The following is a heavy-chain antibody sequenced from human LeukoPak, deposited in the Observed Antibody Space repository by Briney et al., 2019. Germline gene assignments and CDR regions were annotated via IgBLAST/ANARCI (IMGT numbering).Heavy chain of an antibody. Sequence: ASVKVSCKASGYTFTSYGISWVRQAPGQGLEWMGWISAYNGNTDYAQKLQGRVTMTTDTSTSTAYMELRSLRSDDTAVYYCARGATTVTPFYYYYYYMDVWGKGTTVTISS. V-gene: IGHV1-18*01. D-gene: IGHD4-17*01. J-gene: IGHJ6*03. CDR1: GYTFTSYG. CDR3: ARGATTVTPFYYYYYYMDV. CDR2: ISAYNGNT.